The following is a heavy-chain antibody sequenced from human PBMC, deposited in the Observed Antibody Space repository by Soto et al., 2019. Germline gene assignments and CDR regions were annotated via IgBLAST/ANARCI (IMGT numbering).Heavy chain of an antibody. CDR2: ISSSSTYT. Sequence: PGGSLRLSCAASGFTFSEYYMNWIRQAPGKGLEWISYISSSSTYTNYADSVKGRFTISRDNAKNSLYLQMNSLRAEDTAVYYCARAFSATAPAYWGHGTLVTVSS. D-gene: IGHD1-26*01. J-gene: IGHJ4*01. CDR3: ARAFSATAPAY. CDR1: GFTFSEYY. V-gene: IGHV3-11*06.